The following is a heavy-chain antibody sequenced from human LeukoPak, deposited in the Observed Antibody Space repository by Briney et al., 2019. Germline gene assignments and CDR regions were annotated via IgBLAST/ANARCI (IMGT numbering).Heavy chain of an antibody. V-gene: IGHV1-2*02. CDR2: INPNSGGT. J-gene: IGHJ4*02. CDR3: ARDVVPDSGGYLFLQ. D-gene: IGHD3-22*01. Sequence: ASVKVSCKASGYTFTGYYMHWVRQAPGQGLEWMGWINPNSGGTNYAQKFQGRVTMTRDTSISTAYMELSRLRSDDTAVYYCARDVVPDSGGYLFLQWGQGTLVTVSS. CDR1: GYTFTGYY.